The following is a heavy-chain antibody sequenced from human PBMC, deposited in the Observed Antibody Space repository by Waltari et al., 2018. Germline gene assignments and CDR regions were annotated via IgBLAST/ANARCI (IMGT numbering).Heavy chain of an antibody. J-gene: IGHJ6*02. D-gene: IGHD1-1*01. CDR3: ARDGTASGV. V-gene: IGHV3-48*01. Sequence: EVQLVESGGGLVQPGGSLRLSCAASGFTFSSYSMHWVRQAPGKGGEGGAYISSSSSTIYYADSVKGRFTISRDNAKNSLYLQMNSLRAEDTAVYYCARDGTASGVWGQGTTVTVSS. CDR1: GFTFSSYS. CDR2: ISSSSSTI.